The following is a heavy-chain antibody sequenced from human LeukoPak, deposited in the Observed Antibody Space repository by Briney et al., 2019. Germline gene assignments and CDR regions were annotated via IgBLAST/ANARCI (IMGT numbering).Heavy chain of an antibody. CDR3: ARDIQLST. Sequence: PGGSLRLSCAASGFTFSDSAMTWVRQAPGKGLDWVSLISFSGANSYYADSVKGRFTISRDNSKDTLFLQMNSLRAEDTAIYCCARDIQLSTWGLGTMVTVSS. V-gene: IGHV3-23*01. D-gene: IGHD5-24*01. J-gene: IGHJ3*01. CDR1: GFTFSDSA. CDR2: ISFSGANS.